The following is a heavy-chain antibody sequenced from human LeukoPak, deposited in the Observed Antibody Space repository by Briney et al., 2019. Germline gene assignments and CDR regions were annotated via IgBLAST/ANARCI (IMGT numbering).Heavy chain of an antibody. CDR3: VRDVSDYSNSHFDN. V-gene: IGHV4-59*01. Sequence: SETLSLTCTVAGDSFSDYYWNWVRQSPGKGLEWIGYIYHDGRSSYNPSLKSRVAISMDTSRQQFSLKLSSVTAADTAVYYCVRDVSDYSNSHFDNWGQGTLVTVSS. D-gene: IGHD4-11*01. CDR2: IYHDGRS. J-gene: IGHJ4*02. CDR1: GDSFSDYY.